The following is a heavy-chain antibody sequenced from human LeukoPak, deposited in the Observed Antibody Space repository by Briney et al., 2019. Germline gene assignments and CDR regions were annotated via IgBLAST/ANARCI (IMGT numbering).Heavy chain of an antibody. CDR1: GFTFSSYA. CDR2: ITAGHYPT. Sequence: GESLRLSCAASGFTFSSYAMSWVRQAPGKGLEWVSSITAGHYPTYNTDSVKGRFTISRDNSKNTLYLQMNSLRADDTAVYYCTRDPNGDYVGAFDPWGQGTLVTVSS. V-gene: IGHV3-23*01. CDR3: TRDPNGDYVGAFDP. D-gene: IGHD3-16*01. J-gene: IGHJ5*02.